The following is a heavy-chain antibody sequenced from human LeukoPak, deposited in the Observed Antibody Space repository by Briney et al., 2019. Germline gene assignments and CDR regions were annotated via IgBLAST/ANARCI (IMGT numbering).Heavy chain of an antibody. V-gene: IGHV3-7*01. CDR2: INQDGSEK. Sequence: PGGSLTLSCAASGFTFTTYWMSWLRQAPGKVLEWVANINQDGSEKYYVDSVKGRFTISRDNAKNSLYLQMNSLRAEDTAVYFCVRAIGSNALWGQGTLVTVSS. D-gene: IGHD4-23*01. CDR3: VRAIGSNAL. J-gene: IGHJ4*02. CDR1: GFTFTTYW.